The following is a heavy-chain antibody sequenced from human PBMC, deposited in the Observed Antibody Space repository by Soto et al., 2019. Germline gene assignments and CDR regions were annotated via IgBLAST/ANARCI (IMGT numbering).Heavy chain of an antibody. CDR3: ARDYGDYQFDY. D-gene: IGHD4-17*01. J-gene: IGHJ4*02. V-gene: IGHV4-4*02. CDR2: TYRTGTT. Sequence: SETLSLTCAVSGGSFTSNNWWTWVRQPPGQGLEWIGETYRTGTTYYNPSLKSRVTISVDTSKNQFSLKLASVTAADTAVYYCARDYGDYQFDYWGQGTLVTVSS. CDR1: GGSFTSNNW.